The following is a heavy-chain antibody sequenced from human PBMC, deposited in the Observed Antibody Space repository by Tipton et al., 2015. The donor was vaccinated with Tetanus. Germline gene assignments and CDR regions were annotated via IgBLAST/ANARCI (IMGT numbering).Heavy chain of an antibody. CDR2: IYYSGST. D-gene: IGHD3-22*01. V-gene: IGHV4-61*01. Sequence: TLSLTCTVSGGSISSSSYYWGWIRQPPGKGLEWIGYIYYSGSTNYNPSLKSRVTISVDTSKNQFSLKLSPVTAADTAVYYCARDHAPSGYYSGGDAFDIWGQGTMVTVSS. CDR3: ARDHAPSGYYSGGDAFDI. CDR1: GGSISSSSYY. J-gene: IGHJ3*02.